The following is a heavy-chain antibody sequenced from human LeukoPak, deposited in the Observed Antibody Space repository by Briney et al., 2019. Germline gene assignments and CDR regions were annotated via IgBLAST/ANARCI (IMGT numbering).Heavy chain of an antibody. CDR3: ARELRYFDWLFPPPYFDY. Sequence: ASVKVSCKASGYTITSYGISWVRQAPGQGLEWMGWINTNTGNPTYAQGFTGRFVFSLDTSVSTAYLQISSLKAEDTAVYYCARELRYFDWLFPPPYFDYWGQGTLVTVSS. J-gene: IGHJ4*02. CDR1: GYTITSYG. V-gene: IGHV7-4-1*02. CDR2: INTNTGNP. D-gene: IGHD3-9*01.